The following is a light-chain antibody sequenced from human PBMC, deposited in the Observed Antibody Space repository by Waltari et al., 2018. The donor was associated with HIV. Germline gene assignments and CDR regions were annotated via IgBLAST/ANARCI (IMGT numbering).Light chain of an antibody. Sequence: DIQMTQSPSSVSAFIGDTVTITCRASQEINSCLAWYHHKPGQSPRLLIYAASTLHSGVPSRFWGSGSGTEFNLTISGLQSEDFATYYCQQGHDLPLAFGGGTKVEFK. CDR1: QEINSC. J-gene: IGKJ4*01. V-gene: IGKV1-12*01. CDR3: QQGHDLPLA. CDR2: AAS.